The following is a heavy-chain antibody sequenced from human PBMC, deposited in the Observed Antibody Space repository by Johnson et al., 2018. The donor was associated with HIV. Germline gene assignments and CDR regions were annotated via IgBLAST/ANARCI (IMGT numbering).Heavy chain of an antibody. D-gene: IGHD1-7*01. J-gene: IGHJ3*02. CDR3: AKDRRELPSPFDI. CDR2: ISYDGSNK. V-gene: IGHV3-30*04. CDR1: GFTFSSYA. Sequence: QVQLVESGGGVVQPGRSLRLSCAASGFTFSSYAMHWVRQAPGKGLEWVAVISYDGSNKYYADSVKGRFTISRDNSKNTLYLQMNSLRAEDTAVYYCAKDRRELPSPFDIWGQGTMVTVSS.